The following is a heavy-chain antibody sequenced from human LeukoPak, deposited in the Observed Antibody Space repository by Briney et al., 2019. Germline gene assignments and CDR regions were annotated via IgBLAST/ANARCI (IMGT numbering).Heavy chain of an antibody. J-gene: IGHJ6*03. CDR1: GGSFSGYY. CDR3: ARGGTWKWGYYYYYMDV. D-gene: IGHD1-1*01. CDR2: INHSGST. V-gene: IGHV4-34*01. Sequence: SETLSLTCAVYGGSFSGYYWSWIRQPPGKGLEWIGDINHSGSTNNNPSLKSQVTISVDTSKNQFSLKLSSVTAADTAVYYCARGGTWKWGYYYYYMDVWGKGTTVTVSS.